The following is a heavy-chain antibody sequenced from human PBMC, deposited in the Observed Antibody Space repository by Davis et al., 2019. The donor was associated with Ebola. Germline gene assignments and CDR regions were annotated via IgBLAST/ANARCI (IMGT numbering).Heavy chain of an antibody. CDR1: GGTFSSYA. D-gene: IGHD2-8*02. Sequence: AASVKVSCKASGGTFSSYAISWVRQAPGQGLEWMGGIIPIFGTANYAQKFQGRVTITADESTSTAYMELSSLRSEDTAVYYCAREGRAGGVYYYYGMDVWGQGTTVTVSS. J-gene: IGHJ6*02. V-gene: IGHV1-69*13. CDR2: IIPIFGTA. CDR3: AREGRAGGVYYYYGMDV.